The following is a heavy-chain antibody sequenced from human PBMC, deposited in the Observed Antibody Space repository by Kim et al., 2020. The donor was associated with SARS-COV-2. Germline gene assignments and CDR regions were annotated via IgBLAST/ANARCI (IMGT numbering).Heavy chain of an antibody. Sequence: ASPTSRPSPKSRVTITLDTSKNQFSLNLSSVTAADTAVYYCARGGATGYVYWGQGALVTVSS. J-gene: IGHJ4*02. V-gene: IGHV4-34*01. CDR3: ARGGATGYVY. CDR2: ASP. D-gene: IGHD1-26*01.